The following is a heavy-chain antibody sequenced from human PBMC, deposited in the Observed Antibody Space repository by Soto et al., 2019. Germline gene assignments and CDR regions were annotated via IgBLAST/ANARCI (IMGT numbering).Heavy chain of an antibody. CDR3: AHRGYDSSRHLNWFHP. Sequence: QITLKESGPTLVKPTQTLTLTCTCSGFSDSTSGVAVGWIRQPPGKALEWLALIYWDDDKRYSPSLNSRLAITKHPPKNQSVLTITNLDPVDTATSSCAHRGYDSSRHLNWFHPSGQGTLVTVSS. V-gene: IGHV2-5*02. CDR2: IYWDDDK. CDR1: GFSDSTSGVA. D-gene: IGHD3-22*01. J-gene: IGHJ5*02.